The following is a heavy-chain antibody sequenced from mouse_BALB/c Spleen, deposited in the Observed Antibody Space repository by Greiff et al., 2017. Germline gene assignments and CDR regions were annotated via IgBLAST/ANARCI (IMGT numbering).Heavy chain of an antibody. CDR3: ARDRGYYDYAMDY. V-gene: IGHV3-6*02. D-gene: IGHD2-1*01. CDR2: ISYDGSN. J-gene: IGHJ4*01. Sequence: ESGPGLVKPSQSLSLTCSVTGYSITSGYYWNWIRQFPGNKLEWMGYISYDGSNNYNPSLKNRISITRDTSKNQFFLKLNSVTTEDTATYYCARDRGYYDYAMDYWGQGTSVTVSS. CDR1: GYSITSGYY.